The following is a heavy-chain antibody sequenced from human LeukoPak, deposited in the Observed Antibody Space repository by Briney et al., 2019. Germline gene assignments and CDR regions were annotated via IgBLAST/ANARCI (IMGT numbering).Heavy chain of an antibody. D-gene: IGHD6-19*01. CDR1: GYTLPEFA. Sequence: GASVKVSFTASGYTLPEFAMHWVRQAPGKGLEWMGGFDPEEGKTIYAQKFQGRVTMTEDKSTDTAYMELSRLKSEDTAVYYCATELAGWATVGKWGQGTLVTVSA. J-gene: IGHJ4*02. CDR2: FDPEEGKT. CDR3: ATELAGWATVGK. V-gene: IGHV1-24*01.